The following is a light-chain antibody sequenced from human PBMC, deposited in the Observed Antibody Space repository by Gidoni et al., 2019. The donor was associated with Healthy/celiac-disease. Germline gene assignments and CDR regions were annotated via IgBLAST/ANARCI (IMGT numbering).Light chain of an antibody. CDR2: AAS. CDR1: QSISSY. Sequence: DIQMTQSPSSLSASVGDRVTITCRARQSISSYLNWYQQKPGKAHKLLIYAASSLQSGVPSRFSGSGSGTDFTLTISSLQPEDFATYYCQQSYSTPPLTFGGGTKVEIK. V-gene: IGKV1-39*01. J-gene: IGKJ4*01. CDR3: QQSYSTPPLT.